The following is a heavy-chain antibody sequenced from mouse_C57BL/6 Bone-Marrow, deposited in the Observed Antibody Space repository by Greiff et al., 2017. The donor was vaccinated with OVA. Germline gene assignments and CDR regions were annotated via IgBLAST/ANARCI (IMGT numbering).Heavy chain of an antibody. CDR3: ARETTVVDY. CDR1: GYAFSSSW. CDR2: IYPGDGDT. Sequence: QVQLQHSGPELVKPGASVKISCKASGYAFSSSWMNWVKQRPGKGLEWIGRIYPGDGDTNYNGKFKGKATLTADKSSSTAYMQLSSLTSEDSAVYFCARETTVVDYWGQGTTLTVSS. D-gene: IGHD1-1*01. J-gene: IGHJ2*01. V-gene: IGHV1-82*01.